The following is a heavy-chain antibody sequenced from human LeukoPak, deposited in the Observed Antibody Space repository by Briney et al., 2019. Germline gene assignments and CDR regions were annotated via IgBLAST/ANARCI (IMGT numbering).Heavy chain of an antibody. CDR1: GFTFSSYA. Sequence: PGGSLRLSCAPSGFTFSSYAMSWVRQAPGKGLEWVSAISGSGVSTYYADSVKGRFTISRDNSKNTLYLQMNSLRAEDTAVYYCAREIIVVVPAALRGTFDYWGQGTLVTVSS. V-gene: IGHV3-23*01. D-gene: IGHD2-2*01. CDR3: AREIIVVVPAALRGTFDY. J-gene: IGHJ4*02. CDR2: ISGSGVST.